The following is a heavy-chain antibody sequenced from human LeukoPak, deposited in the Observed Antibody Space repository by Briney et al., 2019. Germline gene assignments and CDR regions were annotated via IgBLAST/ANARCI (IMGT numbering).Heavy chain of an antibody. CDR1: GSSISSYY. CDR2: IYYSGST. Sequence: SETLSLTCTVSGSSISSYYWSWIRQPPGKGLEWIGYIYYSGSTNYNPSLKSRVTISVDTSKNQFSLKLSSVTAADTAVYYCARSRLLKPAANWFDPWGQGTLVTVSS. CDR3: ARSRLLKPAANWFDP. V-gene: IGHV4-59*01. D-gene: IGHD2-2*01. J-gene: IGHJ5*02.